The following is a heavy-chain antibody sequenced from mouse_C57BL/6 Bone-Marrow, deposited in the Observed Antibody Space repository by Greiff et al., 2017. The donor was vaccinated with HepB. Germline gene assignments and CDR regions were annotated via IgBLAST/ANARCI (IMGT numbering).Heavy chain of an antibody. Sequence: EVQLVESGGGLVQPGGSLKLSCAASGFTFSDYYMYWVRQTPEKRLEWVAYISNGGGSTYYPDTVKGRFTISRDNAKNTLYLQMSRLKSEDTAMYYCARAYDGLGPRGFDYWGQGTTLTVSS. V-gene: IGHV5-12*01. CDR2: ISNGGGST. D-gene: IGHD2-3*01. J-gene: IGHJ2*01. CDR3: ARAYDGLGPRGFDY. CDR1: GFTFSDYY.